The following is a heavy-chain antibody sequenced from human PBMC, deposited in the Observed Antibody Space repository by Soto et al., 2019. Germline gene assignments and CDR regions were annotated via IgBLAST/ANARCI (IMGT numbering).Heavy chain of an antibody. CDR3: ARIERYSTYEYFDF. CDR2: VFSNDAK. J-gene: IGHJ4*02. D-gene: IGHD5-12*01. Sequence: SGPTLVNPTETLTLTCTVSGFSLSHIRVGVGWIRQPPGKALEWLAHVFSNDAKSYSPSLKGRLTISRDTFRSHVVLTMTNVDPVDTATYFCARIERYSTYEYFDFWGQGTLVTVSS. V-gene: IGHV2-26*01. CDR1: GFSLSHIRVG.